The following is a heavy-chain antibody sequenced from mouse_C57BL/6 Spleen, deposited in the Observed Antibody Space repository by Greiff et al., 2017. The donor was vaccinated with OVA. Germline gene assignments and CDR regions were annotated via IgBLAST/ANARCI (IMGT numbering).Heavy chain of an antibody. CDR2: ISSGSSTI. CDR1: GFTFSDYG. CDR3: ARTIYGNYDAMDY. V-gene: IGHV5-17*01. D-gene: IGHD2-1*01. J-gene: IGHJ4*01. Sequence: EVQLQESGGGLVKPGGSLKLSCAASGFTFSDYGMHWVRQAPEKGLEWVAYISSGSSTIYYADTVKGRFTISRDNAKNTLFLQMISLRSEDTAMYYCARTIYGNYDAMDYWGQGTSVTVSS.